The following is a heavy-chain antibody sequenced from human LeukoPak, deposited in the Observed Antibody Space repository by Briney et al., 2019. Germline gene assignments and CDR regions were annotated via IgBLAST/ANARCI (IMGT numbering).Heavy chain of an antibody. J-gene: IGHJ4*02. Sequence: TSSETLSLTCAVYGGSFSGYYWSWIRQPPGKGLEWIGEINHSGSTNYNPSLKSRVTISVDTSKNQFSLKLSSVTAADTAVYYCARRPMGRRDGYNRRFDYWGQGTLVTVSS. CDR2: INHSGST. D-gene: IGHD5-24*01. V-gene: IGHV4-34*01. CDR1: GGSFSGYY. CDR3: ARRPMGRRDGYNRRFDY.